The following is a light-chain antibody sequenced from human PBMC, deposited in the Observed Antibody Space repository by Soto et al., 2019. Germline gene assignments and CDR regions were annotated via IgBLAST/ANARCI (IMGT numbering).Light chain of an antibody. J-gene: IGKJ4*02. CDR3: QKYTTQPPEE. Sequence: STESRAGGERSTRWSPYSQSISRWLAWYQQKPGKAPKLLIYKASSLESGVPSRFNGIGSGTEYTLSICSLRTDDFATYRCQKYTTQPPEEFRGGTKVDIK. V-gene: IGKV1-5*03. CDR1: QSISRW. CDR2: KAS.